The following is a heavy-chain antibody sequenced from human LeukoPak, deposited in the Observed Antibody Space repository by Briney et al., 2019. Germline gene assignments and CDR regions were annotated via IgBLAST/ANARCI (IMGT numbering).Heavy chain of an antibody. CDR3: AKQLGYCSDGSCYFPY. Sequence: PGGSLRLSCAASGFTFSSYAMGWVRQAPGKGLEWVSGLSGSGSTTYCADSVQGRFTISRDNSKSTLCLQMNSLRAEDTAVYYCAKQLGYCSDGSCYFPYWGQGTLVTVSS. V-gene: IGHV3-23*01. CDR2: LSGSGSTT. D-gene: IGHD2-15*01. J-gene: IGHJ4*02. CDR1: GFTFSSYA.